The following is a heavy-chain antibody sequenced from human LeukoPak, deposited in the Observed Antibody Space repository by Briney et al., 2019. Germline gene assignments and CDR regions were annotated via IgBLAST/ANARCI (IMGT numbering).Heavy chain of an antibody. CDR2: IYYSGST. Sequence: YPSETLSLTCTVSGGSISSSSYYWGWIRQPPGKGLEWIGSIYYSGSTYYNPSLKSRVTISVDTSKNQFSLKLSSVTAADTAVYYCARHTPRPHRGWFDPWGQGTLVTVSS. CDR3: ARHTPRPHRGWFDP. CDR1: GGSISSSSYY. D-gene: IGHD6-6*01. J-gene: IGHJ5*02. V-gene: IGHV4-39*01.